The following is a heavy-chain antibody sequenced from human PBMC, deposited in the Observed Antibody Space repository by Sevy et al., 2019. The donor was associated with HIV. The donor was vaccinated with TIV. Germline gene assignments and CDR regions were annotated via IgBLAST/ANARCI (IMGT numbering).Heavy chain of an antibody. CDR3: ARGCIRVERDDRTTPFDH. CDR2: ISSDGNNI. D-gene: IGHD1-1*01. CDR1: AFTFTDYA. J-gene: IGHJ4*02. V-gene: IGHV3-30-3*01. Sequence: GGSLRLSCAASAFTFTDYAMHWVRQAPGKGLEWVAVISSDGNNIYYADSVKGRFTISRDYSKNTLYLQMNRLRNTDTGVYYCARGCIRVERDDRTTPFDHWGQGTLVTVSS.